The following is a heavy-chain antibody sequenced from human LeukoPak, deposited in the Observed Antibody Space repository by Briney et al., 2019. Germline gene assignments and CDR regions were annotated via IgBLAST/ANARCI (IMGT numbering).Heavy chain of an antibody. Sequence: GSLRLSCAASGFTFSHYGMHWVRQAPGKGLEWVAVISYEGSNLRYADSVKGRFTIARDNSKHTLYLEMNNLRAEDTAVYYCAKDGDSLLLHYFDYWGQGTLVTDSS. CDR3: AKDGDSLLLHYFDY. CDR2: ISYEGSNL. J-gene: IGHJ4*02. D-gene: IGHD3-22*01. V-gene: IGHV3-30*18. CDR1: GFTFSHYG.